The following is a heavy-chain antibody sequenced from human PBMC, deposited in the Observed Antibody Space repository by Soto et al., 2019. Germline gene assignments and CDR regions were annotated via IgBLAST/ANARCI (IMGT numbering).Heavy chain of an antibody. Sequence: GGSLRLSCAASGFTFSSYAMHWVRQAPGKGLEWVAVISYDGSNKYYADSVKGRFTISRDNSKNTLYLQMNSLRAEDTAVYYCARDVIAVAGPGFFDYWGQGT. CDR1: GFTFSSYA. D-gene: IGHD6-19*01. V-gene: IGHV3-30-3*01. J-gene: IGHJ4*02. CDR3: ARDVIAVAGPGFFDY. CDR2: ISYDGSNK.